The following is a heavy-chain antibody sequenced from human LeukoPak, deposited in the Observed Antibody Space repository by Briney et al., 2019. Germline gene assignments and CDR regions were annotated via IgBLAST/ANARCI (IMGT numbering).Heavy chain of an antibody. CDR3: ARDRGLTLFYYGLDV. D-gene: IGHD3-9*01. V-gene: IGHV3-48*03. CDR1: GFTFSKHE. J-gene: IGHJ6*02. CDR2: ISSSDSTV. Sequence: LGGSLRLSCTASGFTFSKHEMTWVRQAPGKGLEWVSYISSSDSTVYYADSVKGRFTISRDNAKNSLYLQMNSLRAEDAAICYCARDRGLTLFYYGLDVWGQGTTVTVSS.